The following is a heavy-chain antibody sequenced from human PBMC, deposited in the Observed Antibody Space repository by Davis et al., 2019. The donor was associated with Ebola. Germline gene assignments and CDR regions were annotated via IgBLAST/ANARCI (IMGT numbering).Heavy chain of an antibody. Sequence: HTGGSLRLSCAASGFTFSSYWMHWVRQAPGKGLVWVSRINSDGSSTSYADSVKGRFTISRDNAKNTLYLQMNSLRAEDTAIYYCARKDAGSNPFDFWGQGTLVTVSS. J-gene: IGHJ4*02. D-gene: IGHD1-26*01. V-gene: IGHV3-74*01. CDR1: GFTFSSYW. CDR2: INSDGSST. CDR3: ARKDAGSNPFDF.